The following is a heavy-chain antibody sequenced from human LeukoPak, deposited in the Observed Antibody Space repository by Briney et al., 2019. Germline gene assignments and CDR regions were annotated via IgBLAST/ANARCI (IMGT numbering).Heavy chain of an antibody. CDR2: ISGGSTYI. D-gene: IGHD1-26*01. CDR1: GFAFSTYD. Sequence: PGGSLRLSCTASGFAFSTYDMNWVRQAPGKGLEWVSYISGGSTYIYYTDSVKGRFTISRDNAKNSLNLQMESLSAEDTAVYYCARESGIMVGDYYYYYMDVWGRGTTVTVSS. J-gene: IGHJ6*03. CDR3: ARESGIMVGDYYYYYMDV. V-gene: IGHV3-21*01.